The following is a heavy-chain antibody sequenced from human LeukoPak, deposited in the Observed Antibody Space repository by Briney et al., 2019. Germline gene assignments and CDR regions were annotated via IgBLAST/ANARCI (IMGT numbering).Heavy chain of an antibody. Sequence: GESLKVSCKASGYTFTSYDINWVRQATGQGLEWMGWMNPNSGNTGYAQKFQGRVTITRNTSISTAYMELSSLRSEDTAVYYCARGGGYSSSWYSARVWNYYYYYMDVWGKGTTVTVSS. CDR3: ARGGGYSSSWYSARVWNYYYYYMDV. V-gene: IGHV1-8*03. CDR2: MNPNSGNT. D-gene: IGHD6-13*01. CDR1: GYTFTSYD. J-gene: IGHJ6*03.